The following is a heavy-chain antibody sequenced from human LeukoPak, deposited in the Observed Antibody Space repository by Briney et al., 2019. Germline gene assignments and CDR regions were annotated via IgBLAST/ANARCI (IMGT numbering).Heavy chain of an antibody. CDR2: INHSGST. Sequence: SETLSLSCAVYGGSFSGYYWSWIRQPPGKGLEWIGEINHSGSTNYNPSLKSRVTISVDTSKNQFSLKLSSVTAADTAVYYCARDKVAVAGSFDYWGQGTLVTVSS. CDR3: ARDKVAVAGSFDY. J-gene: IGHJ4*02. CDR1: GGSFSGYY. D-gene: IGHD6-19*01. V-gene: IGHV4-34*01.